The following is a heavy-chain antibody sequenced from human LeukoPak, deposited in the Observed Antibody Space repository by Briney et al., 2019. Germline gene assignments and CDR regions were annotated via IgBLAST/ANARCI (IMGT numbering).Heavy chain of an antibody. CDR3: AKEITRPNRAVAGLNY. Sequence: PGRSLRLSCAASGFTFSAYGMHWVRQAPGKGLEWAAIISYDGSNKYYADSVKGRFTISRDNSKNTLYLQMNSLRPEDTAIYYCAKEITRPNRAVAGLNYWGQGTLVTVSS. CDR1: GFTFSAYG. D-gene: IGHD6-19*01. J-gene: IGHJ4*02. CDR2: ISYDGSNK. V-gene: IGHV3-30*18.